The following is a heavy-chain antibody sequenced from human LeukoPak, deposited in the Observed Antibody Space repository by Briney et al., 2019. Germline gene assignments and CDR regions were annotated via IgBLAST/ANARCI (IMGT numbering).Heavy chain of an antibody. CDR2: FFYSGST. Sequence: SETLSLTCTVSVGSLSSNYYWGWIRQPPGKGLEWIVSFFYSGSTYYNPSLKSRVTISVDTSKNQFSLRLTSVTAADTAVYYCARARGRYIDFLDYWGQGTLITVSS. CDR3: ARARGRYIDFLDY. J-gene: IGHJ4*02. D-gene: IGHD3-9*01. CDR1: VGSLSSNYY. V-gene: IGHV4-39*02.